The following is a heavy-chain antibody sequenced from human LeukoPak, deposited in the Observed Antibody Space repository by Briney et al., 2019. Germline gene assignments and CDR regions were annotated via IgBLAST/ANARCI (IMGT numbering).Heavy chain of an antibody. V-gene: IGHV1-69*13. Sequence: GASVKVSCKASGGTFSSYAISWVRQAPGQGLEWMGGIIPIFGTANYAQKFQGRVTITADESTSTAYMELSRLRSDDTAVYYCARDYSGYEIGYYYYYMDVWGKGTTVTISS. D-gene: IGHD5-12*01. CDR3: ARDYSGYEIGYYYYYMDV. CDR2: IIPIFGTA. CDR1: GGTFSSYA. J-gene: IGHJ6*03.